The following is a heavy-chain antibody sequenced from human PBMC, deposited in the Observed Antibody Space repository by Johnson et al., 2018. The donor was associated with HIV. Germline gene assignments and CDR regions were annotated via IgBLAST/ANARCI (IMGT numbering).Heavy chain of an antibody. J-gene: IGHJ3*02. CDR1: GFTFDDYA. CDR3: ARGVGSIVGAMSTCDI. D-gene: IGHD1-26*01. CDR2: IRWNGGST. Sequence: EVQLVESGGGVVRPGGSLRLSCAASGFTFDDYAMIWVRQAPGQGLEWVSGIRWNGGSTRYADSVNGRFTNSRDNAKNSLYLQMNSLRPEDTALYYCARGVGSIVGAMSTCDIWGQGTMVTVSS. V-gene: IGHV3-20*04.